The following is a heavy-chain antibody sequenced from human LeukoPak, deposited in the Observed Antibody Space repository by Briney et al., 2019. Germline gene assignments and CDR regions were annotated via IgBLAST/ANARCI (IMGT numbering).Heavy chain of an antibody. D-gene: IGHD3-3*01. CDR2: ISSSGSII. CDR1: GFTFNLYE. J-gene: IGHJ4*02. Sequence: GGSLRLSCAASGFTFNLYEMNWVRQAPGKGLEWISYISSSGSIIHYADSMRGRFAISRDNANNLVWLQMNSLRAEDTAVYYCARDLGRQRWLSGLDYWGQGTLVTVSS. CDR3: ARDLGRQRWLSGLDY. V-gene: IGHV3-48*03.